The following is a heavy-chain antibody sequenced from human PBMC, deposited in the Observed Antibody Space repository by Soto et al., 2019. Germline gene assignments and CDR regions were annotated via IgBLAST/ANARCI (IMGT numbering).Heavy chain of an antibody. CDR1: GGTFSSYA. V-gene: IGHV1-69*06. J-gene: IGHJ4*02. CDR3: AGGSKPKYYYDSSGYWDYFDY. D-gene: IGHD3-22*01. CDR2: IIPIFGTA. Sequence: QVQLVQSGAEVKKPGASVKVSCKASGGTFSSYAISWVRQAPGQVLEWMGGIIPIFGTANYAQKFQGIVKITEDKFSRAAYRALSSLGSEDTSMYYCAGGSKPKYYYDSSGYWDYFDYWGQGAMVIVSS.